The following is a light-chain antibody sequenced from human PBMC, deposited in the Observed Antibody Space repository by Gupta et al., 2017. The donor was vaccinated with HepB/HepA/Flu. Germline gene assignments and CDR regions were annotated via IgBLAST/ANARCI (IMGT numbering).Light chain of an antibody. Sequence: QSALTQPPSASGSPGQSVTISCTGTSSDVGGYNFVSWYQQPPGKAPKLMFYEVTKRPSGVPDRFSGSKSGNTASLTVSGLQAEDEAYYYCCSYTGNKNLVFGGGTKVTVL. CDR2: EVT. CDR3: CSYTGNKNLV. J-gene: IGLJ2*01. V-gene: IGLV2-8*01. CDR1: SSDVGGYNF.